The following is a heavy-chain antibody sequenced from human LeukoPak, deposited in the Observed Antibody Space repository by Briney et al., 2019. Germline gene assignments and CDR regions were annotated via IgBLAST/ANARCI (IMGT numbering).Heavy chain of an antibody. CDR1: GFTFSSYW. D-gene: IGHD1-1*01. J-gene: IGHJ4*02. CDR2: IKQDGSEK. V-gene: IGHV3-7*01. CDR3: VVTTRSKSFDY. Sequence: PGGSLRLSCAASGFTFSSYWMSWVHQAPGKGLEWVAQIKQDGSEKNYVDSVKGRFTVSRDNAENSLFMQMDSLRVEDTAFYYCVVTTRSKSFDYWGQGTLVTVSS.